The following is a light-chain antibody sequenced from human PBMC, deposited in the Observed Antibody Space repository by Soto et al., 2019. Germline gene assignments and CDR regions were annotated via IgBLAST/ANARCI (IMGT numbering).Light chain of an antibody. J-gene: IGKJ5*01. CDR2: GAS. Sequence: EIVLTQSPGSSSLSPGERATLSCRASQAVSNNYLAWYQRRPGQAPRLLIYGASSRATGIPDRFSGSGSGTDFTLTISRLEPADFPVYYCQQYSIPPPAFGQGTRLDI. CDR1: QAVSNNY. CDR3: QQYSIPPPA. V-gene: IGKV3-20*01.